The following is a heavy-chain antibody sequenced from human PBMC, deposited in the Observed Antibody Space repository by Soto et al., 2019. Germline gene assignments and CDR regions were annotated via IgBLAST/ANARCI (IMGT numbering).Heavy chain of an antibody. Sequence: PSETLSLTCTISGGAISTYYWTWIRQPPGKGLEWIGYIYYTGSTSYNPSLRSRVTISVDTSKNEFSLELRSVTAADTAVYYCARVRGPTLVTWYFDCWGQGTLVTVSS. D-gene: IGHD3-10*01. CDR3: ARVRGPTLVTWYFDC. J-gene: IGHJ4*02. V-gene: IGHV4-59*01. CDR1: GGAISTYY. CDR2: IYYTGST.